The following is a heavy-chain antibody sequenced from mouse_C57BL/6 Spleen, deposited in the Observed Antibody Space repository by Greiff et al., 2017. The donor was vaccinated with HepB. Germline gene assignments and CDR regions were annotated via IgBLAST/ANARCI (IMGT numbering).Heavy chain of an antibody. CDR1: GFTFSSYA. D-gene: IGHD1-1*01. J-gene: IGHJ1*03. CDR2: ISDGGSYT. CDR3: ARGYYGSSPWYFDV. V-gene: IGHV5-4*03. Sequence: EVMLVESGGGLVKPGGSLKLSCAASGFTFSSYAMSWVRQTPEKRLEWVATISDGGSYTYYPDNVKGRFTISRDNAKNNLYLQMSHLKSEDTAMYYCARGYYGSSPWYFDVWGTGTTVTVSS.